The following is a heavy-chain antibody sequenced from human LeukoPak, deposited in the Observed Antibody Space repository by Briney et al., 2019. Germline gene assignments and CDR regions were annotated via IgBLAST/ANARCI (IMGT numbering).Heavy chain of an antibody. CDR2: IKQDGSEK. D-gene: IGHD6-19*01. Sequence: GGSLRLSCAASGFTFSSYRMSWVRQAPGKGLEWVANIKQDGSEKYYVDSVKGRFTISRDNAKNSLYLQMNSLRAEDAAVYYCARISGFDAFDIWGQGTMVTVSS. J-gene: IGHJ3*02. CDR3: ARISGFDAFDI. V-gene: IGHV3-7*01. CDR1: GFTFSSYR.